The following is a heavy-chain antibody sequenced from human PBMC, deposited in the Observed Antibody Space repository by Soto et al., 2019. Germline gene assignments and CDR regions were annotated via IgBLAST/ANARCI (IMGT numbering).Heavy chain of an antibody. Sequence: ASVKLSCKASGYTFTSYYMHWVRQAPGQGLEWMGIINPSGGSTSYAQKFQGRVTMTRDTSTSTVYMELSSLRSEDTAVYYCARDLGGGIQLWPYYYYYGMDVWGQGTTVTVSS. CDR2: INPSGGST. J-gene: IGHJ6*02. CDR3: ARDLGGGIQLWPYYYYYGMDV. D-gene: IGHD5-18*01. CDR1: GYTFTSYY. V-gene: IGHV1-46*01.